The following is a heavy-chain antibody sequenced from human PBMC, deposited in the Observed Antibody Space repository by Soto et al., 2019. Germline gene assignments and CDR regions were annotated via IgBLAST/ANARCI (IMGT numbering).Heavy chain of an antibody. V-gene: IGHV3-15*01. D-gene: IGHD2-2*01. CDR3: TTNTGYCSSTSCSFGDYFDY. CDR2: IKSKTDGGTT. Sequence: GGSLRLSCAASGFTFSNAWMSWVRQAPGKGLEWVGRIKSKTDGGTTDYAAPVKGRFTISRDDSKNTLYLQMNSLKTEDTAVYYCTTNTGYCSSTSCSFGDYFDYWGQGTLVTVSS. J-gene: IGHJ4*02. CDR1: GFTFSNAW.